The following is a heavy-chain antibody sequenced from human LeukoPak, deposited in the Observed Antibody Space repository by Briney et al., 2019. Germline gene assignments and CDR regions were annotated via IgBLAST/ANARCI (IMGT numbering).Heavy chain of an antibody. CDR3: ARSDYGGYYDMFDF. Sequence: GGSLRLSCAGSGFTFSSFGMHWVRQAPGKGLEWARFIQTDGSDKYYADSVKGRFTVSRDNSNHTVHLQMDSLRGEDTAFYYCARSDYGGYYDMFDFWGQGTLVIVSS. D-gene: IGHD4-23*01. CDR2: IQTDGSDK. J-gene: IGHJ4*02. CDR1: GFTFSSFG. V-gene: IGHV3-30*02.